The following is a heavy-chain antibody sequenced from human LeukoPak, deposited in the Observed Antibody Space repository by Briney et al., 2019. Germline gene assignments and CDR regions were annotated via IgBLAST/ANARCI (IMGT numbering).Heavy chain of an antibody. CDR2: IYPGDSDT. CDR1: GYSFTSYW. Sequence: GESLKISGKGSGYSFTSYWIGWVRQMPGKGLEWVGIIYPGDSDTRYSPSFQGQVTISADKSISTAYLQWSSLKASDTAMYYCARHRVYSGRYRPATDAFDMWGQGTMVTVSS. D-gene: IGHD1-26*01. V-gene: IGHV5-51*01. J-gene: IGHJ3*02. CDR3: ARHRVYSGRYRPATDAFDM.